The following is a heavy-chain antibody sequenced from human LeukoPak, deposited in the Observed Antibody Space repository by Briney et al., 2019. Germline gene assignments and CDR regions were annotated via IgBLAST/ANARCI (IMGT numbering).Heavy chain of an antibody. CDR2: INHSGST. D-gene: IGHD5-18*01. J-gene: IGHJ3*02. Sequence: SETLSLTCAVYGGSFSGYYWSWIRQPPGKGLEWIGEINHSGSTNYNPSLKSRVTISVDTSKTHFSLKLSSVTAADTAVYYCARSGYSYGADAFDIWGQGTMVTVSS. V-gene: IGHV4-34*01. CDR1: GGSFSGYY. CDR3: ARSGYSYGADAFDI.